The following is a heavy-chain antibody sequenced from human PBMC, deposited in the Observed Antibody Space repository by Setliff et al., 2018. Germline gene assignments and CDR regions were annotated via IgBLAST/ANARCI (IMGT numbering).Heavy chain of an antibody. CDR3: ARGGNLIYYFDY. J-gene: IGHJ4*02. CDR2: IWYDGSNK. Sequence: PGESLKISCAASGFTFSSYGMHWVRQAPGKGLEWVAVIWYDGSNKYYADSVKGRFTISRDNSKNTLNLQMNSLRAEDTAVYYCARGGNLIYYFDYWGQGTLVTVSS. CDR1: GFTFSSYG. D-gene: IGHD2-15*01. V-gene: IGHV3-33*01.